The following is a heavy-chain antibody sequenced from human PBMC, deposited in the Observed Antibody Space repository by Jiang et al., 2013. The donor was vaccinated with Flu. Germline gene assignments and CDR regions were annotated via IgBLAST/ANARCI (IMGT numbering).Heavy chain of an antibody. D-gene: IGHD6-13*01. V-gene: IGHV4-34*01. CDR2: INHSGST. J-gene: IGHJ4*02. Sequence: PSETLSLTCAVYGGSFSGYYWSWIRQPPGKGLEWIGEINHSGSTNYNPSLKSRVTISVDTSKNQFSLKLSSVTAADTAVYYCARGRAIAAAGKSKQPPYYFDYWGQGTLVTVSS. CDR3: ARGRAIAAAGKSKQPPYYFDY. CDR1: GGSFSGYY.